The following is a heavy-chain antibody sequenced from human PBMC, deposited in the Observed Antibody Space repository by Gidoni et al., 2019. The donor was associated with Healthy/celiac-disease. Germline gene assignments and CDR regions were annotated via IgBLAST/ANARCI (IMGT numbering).Heavy chain of an antibody. D-gene: IGHD2-8*01. J-gene: IGHJ6*02. CDR2: IKSKTDGGTT. CDR1: GFTFSNAW. CDR3: TTDLYYSEPYGMDV. Sequence: EVQLVESGGGLVKPGGSLRLSCAASGFTFSNAWMSWVRQAPGKGLEWVGRIKSKTDGGTTDYAAPVKGRFTISRDDSKNTLYLQMNSLKTEDTAVYYCTTDLYYSEPYGMDVWGQGTTVTVSS. V-gene: IGHV3-15*01.